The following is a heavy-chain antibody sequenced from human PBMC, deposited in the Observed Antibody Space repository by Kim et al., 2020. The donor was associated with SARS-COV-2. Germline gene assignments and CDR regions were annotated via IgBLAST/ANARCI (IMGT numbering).Heavy chain of an antibody. J-gene: IGHJ5*02. V-gene: IGHV1-2*02. CDR2: INPNSGGT. CDR1: GYTFTGYY. Sequence: ASVKVSCKASGYTFTGYYMHWVRQAPGQGLEWMGWINPNSGGTYYAQKFQGRFTITLDTSISAAYMELSSLTSDDTAVYYCARDGYSYGAWFDPWGQGTLVTVSS. D-gene: IGHD5-18*01. CDR3: ARDGYSYGAWFDP.